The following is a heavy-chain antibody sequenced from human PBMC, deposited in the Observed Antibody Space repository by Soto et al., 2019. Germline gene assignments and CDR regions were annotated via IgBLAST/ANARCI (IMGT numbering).Heavy chain of an antibody. Sequence: EVQLLESGGDLVQPGGSLRLSCAASGFIFSNYAMTWVRQAPGKGPEWVSTFTSGGSTYYRDTVKGRFTLSRDNSKNTLYLQMNRLRAEDTAVYYCARTDKYNSQSSGWANRFDYWGQGTLVTVSS. J-gene: IGHJ4*02. V-gene: IGHV3-23*01. CDR2: FTSGGST. D-gene: IGHD6-19*01. CDR3: ARTDKYNSQSSGWANRFDY. CDR1: GFIFSNYA.